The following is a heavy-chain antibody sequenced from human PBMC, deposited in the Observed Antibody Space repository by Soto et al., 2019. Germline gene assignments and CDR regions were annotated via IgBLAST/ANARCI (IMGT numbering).Heavy chain of an antibody. CDR3: ARDRARGRFGAVITSKNTKSSYYGMDV. CDR1: GGSISSYY. V-gene: IGHV4-59*01. J-gene: IGHJ6*02. D-gene: IGHD3-3*01. Sequence: SETLSLTCTVSGGSISSYYWSWIRQPPGKGLEWIGYIYYSGSTNYNPSLKSRVTISVDTSKNQFSLKLSSVTAAGTAVYYCARDRARGRFGAVITSKNTKSSYYGMDVWGQGTTVTVSS. CDR2: IYYSGST.